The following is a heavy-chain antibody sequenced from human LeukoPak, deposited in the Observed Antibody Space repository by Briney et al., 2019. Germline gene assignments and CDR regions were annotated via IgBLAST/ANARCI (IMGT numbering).Heavy chain of an antibody. CDR1: GFNFSIYG. V-gene: IGHV3-30*02. CDR2: VRYDQSAT. J-gene: IGHJ4*02. D-gene: IGHD3-3*01. CDR3: VKDQGECPGSRCYLRFLEY. Sequence: GGALRLSCAASGFNFSIYGMHWVRQAPGKGLEWVTFVRYDQSATDYADSVQGRFALSRDNSKNTVYLQINSLRVEDTALYFCVKDQGECPGSRCYLRFLEYWGKGTLVIVSS.